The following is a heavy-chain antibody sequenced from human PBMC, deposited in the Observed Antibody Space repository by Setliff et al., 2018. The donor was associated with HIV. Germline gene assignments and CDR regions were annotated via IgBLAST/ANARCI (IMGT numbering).Heavy chain of an antibody. V-gene: IGHV4-34*01. J-gene: IGHJ5*02. Sequence: SETLSLTCAVYGGSFSGYFWNWIRQPPGKGLEWIGAINHYGGTNYNPSLKSRVTMSVDTSKNQFSLRLSSVTAADTAVYYCAREYYYGSGSSFDPWGREPWSPSPQ. CDR1: GGSFSGYF. CDR2: INHYGGT. D-gene: IGHD3-10*01. CDR3: AREYYYGSGSSFDP.